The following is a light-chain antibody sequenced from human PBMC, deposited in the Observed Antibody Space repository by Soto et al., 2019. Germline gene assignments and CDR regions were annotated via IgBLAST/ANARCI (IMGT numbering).Light chain of an antibody. CDR1: SRDVGIYNY. J-gene: IGLJ3*02. Sequence: QSALTQPRSVSGSPGQSVTVSCTGTSRDVGIYNYVSWYQQRPGTAPKVMIYDVTKRPSGVPDRFSGSKSANTASLTISGLQADDEADYYCQSYDSSLGGWVFGGGTKLTVL. CDR2: DVT. CDR3: QSYDSSLGGWV. V-gene: IGLV2-11*01.